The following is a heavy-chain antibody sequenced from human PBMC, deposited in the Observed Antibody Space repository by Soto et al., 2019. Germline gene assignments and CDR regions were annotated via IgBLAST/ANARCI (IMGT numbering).Heavy chain of an antibody. CDR1: GGSFSGYY. J-gene: IGHJ4*02. CDR2: INHSGST. CDR3: ARGRIITMVRGVLLNY. D-gene: IGHD3-10*01. Sequence: SETLSLTCAVYGGSFSGYYWSWIRQPPGKGLEWIGEINHSGSTNYNPSLKSRVTISVDTSKNQFSLKLSSVTAADTAVYYCARGRIITMVRGVLLNYWGQRTLVTVSS. V-gene: IGHV4-34*01.